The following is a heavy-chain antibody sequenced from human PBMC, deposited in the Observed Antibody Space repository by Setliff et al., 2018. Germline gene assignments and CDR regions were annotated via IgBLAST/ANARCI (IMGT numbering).Heavy chain of an antibody. D-gene: IGHD3-3*01. CDR2: IHPSGST. J-gene: IGHJ6*02. V-gene: IGHV4-61*02. Sequence: PSETLSLTCTVSGDSISSGSYHWSWIRKPAGKGLEWIGRIHPSGSTNYNPSLKSRVTISVDTSRNQFSLKLSSVTAADTAVYYCARLSWNGLRYYGLDVWGQGTTVTVSS. CDR1: GDSISSGSYH. CDR3: ARLSWNGLRYYGLDV.